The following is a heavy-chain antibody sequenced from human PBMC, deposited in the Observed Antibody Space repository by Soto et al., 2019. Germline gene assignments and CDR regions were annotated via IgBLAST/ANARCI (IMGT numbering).Heavy chain of an antibody. Sequence: PSETLSLTCTVSGASVSTAGYYWSWIRQPPGKGLEWIGYIYYTGSTNYNPSLKSRVTISVDASKNQFSLKLSSVTAADTAVYYCARQGYSYGWGRLFDYWGQGTLVTVSS. V-gene: IGHV4-61*08. CDR3: ARQGYSYGWGRLFDY. D-gene: IGHD5-18*01. J-gene: IGHJ4*02. CDR2: IYYTGST. CDR1: GASVSTAGYY.